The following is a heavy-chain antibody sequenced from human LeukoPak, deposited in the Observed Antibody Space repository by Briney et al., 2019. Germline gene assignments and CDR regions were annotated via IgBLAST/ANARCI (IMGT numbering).Heavy chain of an antibody. CDR2: IIPIFGTA. V-gene: IGHV1-69*13. D-gene: IGHD4-11*01. J-gene: IGHJ4*02. CDR1: GGTFSSYA. CDR3: ASMTTVKYYFDY. Sequence: SVKVSCKASGGTFSSYAISWVRQAPGQGLEWMGGIIPIFGTANYAQKFQGRVTITADESTSTAYMELSSLRSEDTAVYYCASMTTVKYYFDYWGQGTLVTVSS.